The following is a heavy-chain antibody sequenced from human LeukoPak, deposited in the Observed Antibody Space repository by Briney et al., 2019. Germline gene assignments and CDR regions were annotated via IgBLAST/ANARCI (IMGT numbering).Heavy chain of an antibody. D-gene: IGHD1-26*01. CDR2: INPNGGGT. J-gene: IGHJ5*02. CDR1: GYTFTGYN. V-gene: IGHV1-2*02. CDR3: ARDLGGSYRSNWFDP. Sequence: ASVKVSCKTSGYTFTGYNMHWVRQAPGQGLEWMGWINPNGGGTDYAQKFQGRVTMTRDTSISTAYMELSRLRSDDTAVYYCARDLGGSYRSNWFDPWGQGTLVTVSS.